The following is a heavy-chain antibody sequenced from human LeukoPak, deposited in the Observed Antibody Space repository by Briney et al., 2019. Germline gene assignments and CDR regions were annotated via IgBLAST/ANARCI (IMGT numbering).Heavy chain of an antibody. CDR2: INSDGSST. Sequence: GGSLRLSCAASGFTFSSYWMHWVRHAPGKGLVWVSRINSDGSSTSYADSVKGRFTISRDNAKNTLYLQMNSLRAEDTAVYYCARDRPYYYYMDVWGKGTTVTISS. V-gene: IGHV3-74*01. CDR3: ARDRPYYYYMDV. D-gene: IGHD6-6*01. CDR1: GFTFSSYW. J-gene: IGHJ6*03.